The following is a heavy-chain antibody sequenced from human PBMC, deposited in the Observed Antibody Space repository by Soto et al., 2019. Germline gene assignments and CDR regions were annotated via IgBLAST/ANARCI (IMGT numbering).Heavy chain of an antibody. CDR3: AHKGDGYRGFKY. V-gene: IGHV2-5*02. CDR2: IYWDDDK. Sequence: QITLKESGPTLVKPTQTLTLTCTLSGFSLSTSGVGVGWIRQPPGKALEWLALIYWDDDKRHSPFLKSRLTITKDTSKNQVVLTLTNMDPVDTATYYCAHKGDGYRGFKYWGQGTLVTVSS. J-gene: IGHJ4*02. D-gene: IGHD5-12*01. CDR1: GFSLSTSGVG.